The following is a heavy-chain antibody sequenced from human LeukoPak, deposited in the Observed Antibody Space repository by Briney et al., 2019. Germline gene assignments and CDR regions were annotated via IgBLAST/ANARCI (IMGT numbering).Heavy chain of an antibody. D-gene: IGHD3-10*01. CDR1: GGSISRYH. CDR3: ARSDYHNSGSHTVFDAFDI. V-gene: IGHV4-59*01. Sequence: SETLSLTCTVSGGSISRYHWSWIRRPPGKGLEWCGYIDDSGNTNYNPSLKSQVTISVDKSKNQFSLKLSFVTAADTAMYYCARSDYHNSGSHTVFDAFDIWGQGTRVTVSS. CDR2: IDDSGNT. J-gene: IGHJ3*02.